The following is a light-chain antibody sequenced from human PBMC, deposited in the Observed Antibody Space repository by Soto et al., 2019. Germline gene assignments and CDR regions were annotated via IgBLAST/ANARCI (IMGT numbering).Light chain of an antibody. V-gene: IGKV1-39*01. CDR3: QQGYSNPWT. J-gene: IGKJ1*01. CDR1: QTVNTY. Sequence: DIQMTQSPSSLSASIGDRVTITCRASQTVNTYLHWYQQKPGKAPKLLIYAASNLQSGVPSRFSGSGSGTNFTLSSNSLQPEDFATYYCQQGYSNPWTFGQGTKVDIK. CDR2: AAS.